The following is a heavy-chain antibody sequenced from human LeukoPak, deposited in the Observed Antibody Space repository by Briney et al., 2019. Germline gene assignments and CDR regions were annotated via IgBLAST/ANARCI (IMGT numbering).Heavy chain of an antibody. D-gene: IGHD3-22*01. J-gene: IGHJ6*03. Sequence: SETLSLTCTVSGGSISSSTYYWAWIRQPPGKGLEWIGSIYYGGSTYYNPSLKSRVTISADTSKNQFSLKLSSVTAADTAVYYCARGDYYDSSGYYYSYYYMDVWGKGTPVTVSS. V-gene: IGHV4-39*01. CDR1: GGSISSSTYY. CDR3: ARGDYYDSSGYYYSYYYMDV. CDR2: IYYGGST.